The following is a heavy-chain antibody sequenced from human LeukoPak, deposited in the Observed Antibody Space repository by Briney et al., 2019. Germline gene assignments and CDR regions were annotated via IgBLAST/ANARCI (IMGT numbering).Heavy chain of an antibody. CDR2: IKQDGSEK. V-gene: IGHV3-7*01. D-gene: IGHD5-18*01. CDR1: GFTFSSYW. Sequence: GGSLRLSCAASGFTFSSYWMSWVRQAPGKGLEWVANIKQDGSEKYYVDSVKGRFTISRDNAKTSLYLQMNSLRAEDTAVYYCARDLSGVTGYTYGRGIDYWGQGTLVTVSS. CDR3: ARDLSGVTGYTYGRGIDY. J-gene: IGHJ4*02.